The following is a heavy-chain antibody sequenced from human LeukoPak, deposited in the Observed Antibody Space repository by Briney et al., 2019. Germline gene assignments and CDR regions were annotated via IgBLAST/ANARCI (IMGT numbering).Heavy chain of an antibody. J-gene: IGHJ6*02. CDR1: GFTFDDYA. D-gene: IGHD2-15*01. CDR3: AKEDVTGSYYYGMDV. Sequence: PGRSLRLSCAASGFTFDDYAMHWVRQAPGKGLEWVSGISWNSGSIGCADSVKGRFTISRDNAKNSLYLQMNSLRAEDTALYYCAKEDVTGSYYYGMDVWGQGTTVTVSS. V-gene: IGHV3-9*01. CDR2: ISWNSGSI.